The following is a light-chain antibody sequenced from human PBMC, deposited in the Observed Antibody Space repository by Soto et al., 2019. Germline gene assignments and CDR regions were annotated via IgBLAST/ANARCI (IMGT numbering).Light chain of an antibody. J-gene: IGKJ1*01. CDR3: QQYGSSGT. Sequence: IVLTQSPCTLALSSVETATLSCRASQSVSNNYLAWYQQKPGQAPRLLIYGASNRATGIPDRFSGSGSGTDFTLTISRLEPEDFAVYYCQQYGSSGTFGQGTKVDIK. CDR1: QSVSNNY. CDR2: GAS. V-gene: IGKV3-20*01.